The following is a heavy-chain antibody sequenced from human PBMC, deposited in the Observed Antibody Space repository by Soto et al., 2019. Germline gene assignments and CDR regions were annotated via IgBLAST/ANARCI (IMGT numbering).Heavy chain of an antibody. CDR2: VSSYNGNT. J-gene: IGHJ4*02. Sequence: ASVKVSCKASGYIFTNYGISWVRQAPGQGLEWMGWVSSYNGNTNYAQKLQGRVTMTTDTSTSTAYMELRSLRSDDTAVYYCARFDENDVLSGYSQDYWGQGTLVTVSS. CDR1: GYIFTNYG. D-gene: IGHD3-3*01. V-gene: IGHV1-18*01. CDR3: ARFDENDVLSGYSQDY.